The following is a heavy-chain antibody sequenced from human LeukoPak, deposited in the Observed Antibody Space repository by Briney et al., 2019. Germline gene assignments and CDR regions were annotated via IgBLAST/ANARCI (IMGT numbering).Heavy chain of an antibody. CDR3: ARSPSTSLGLGGWFDP. V-gene: IGHV1-2*06. CDR2: INPNSGGT. J-gene: IGHJ5*02. Sequence: ASVKVSCKASGYTFTGYYMHWVRQAPGQGLEWMGRINPNSGGTNYAQKFQGRVTMTRDTSISTAYVELSRLRSDDTAVYYCARSPSTSLGLGGWFDPWGQGTLVTVSS. CDR1: GYTFTGYY. D-gene: IGHD2-2*01.